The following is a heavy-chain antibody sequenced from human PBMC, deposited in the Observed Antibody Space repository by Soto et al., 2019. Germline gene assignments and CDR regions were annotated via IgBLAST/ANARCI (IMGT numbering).Heavy chain of an antibody. CDR2: ISGSGSNT. CDR3: AKDCNKCSSSLRGRDFDY. CDR1: GFLLSRCG. J-gene: IGHJ4*02. Sequence: GSPRLPCPAPGFLLSRCGMRWVRQPPGKGLECVSGISGSGSNTFYTDYVNGRFTISRDNSKHTLLLQMNGLGAEDTAVYYCAKDCNKCSSSLRGRDFDYWGQGIGVTVSS. D-gene: IGHD2-8*01. V-gene: IGHV3-23*01.